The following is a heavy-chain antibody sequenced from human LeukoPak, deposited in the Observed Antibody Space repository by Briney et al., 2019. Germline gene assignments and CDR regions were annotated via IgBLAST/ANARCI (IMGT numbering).Heavy chain of an antibody. CDR2: IVVGSGNT. V-gene: IGHV1-58*02. CDR3: AATYYYDSSGYYYNWFDP. CDR1: GFTFTSSA. D-gene: IGHD3-22*01. J-gene: IGHJ5*02. Sequence: ASVKVSCKASGFTFTSSAMQWARQARGQRLEWIGWIVVGSGNTNYAQKFQERVTITRDMSTSTAYMELSSLRSEDTAVYYCAATYYYDSSGYYYNWFDPWGQGTLVTVSS.